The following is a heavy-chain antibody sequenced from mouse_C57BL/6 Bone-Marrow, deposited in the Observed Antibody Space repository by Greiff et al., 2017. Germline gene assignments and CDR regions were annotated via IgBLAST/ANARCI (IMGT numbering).Heavy chain of an antibody. J-gene: IGHJ2*01. Sequence: EVKLVESGGGLVKPGGSLKLSCAASGFTFSSYAMSWVRQTPEKRLEWVATISDGGSYTYYPDNVKGRFTISRDNAKNNLYLQMSHLKSEDTAMYYCARDQITTVVATGGYWGQGTTLTVSS. CDR2: ISDGGSYT. CDR3: ARDQITTVVATGGY. CDR1: GFTFSSYA. D-gene: IGHD1-1*01. V-gene: IGHV5-4*01.